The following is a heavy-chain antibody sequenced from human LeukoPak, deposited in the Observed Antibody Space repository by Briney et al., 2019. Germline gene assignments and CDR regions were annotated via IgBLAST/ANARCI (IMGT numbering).Heavy chain of an antibody. CDR2: VRSDGSNK. D-gene: IGHD5-24*01. J-gene: IGHJ4*02. CDR1: GFSFSSYG. Sequence: GGSLRLSCAGSGFSFSSYGMHWVRQAPGKGLEWMAFVRSDGSNKYYADSVKGRFTISRDNSKNTLYLQMNSLRAEDTAVYYCAKLAGWLQFFPFSWGQGTLVTVSS. V-gene: IGHV3-30*02. CDR3: AKLAGWLQFFPFS.